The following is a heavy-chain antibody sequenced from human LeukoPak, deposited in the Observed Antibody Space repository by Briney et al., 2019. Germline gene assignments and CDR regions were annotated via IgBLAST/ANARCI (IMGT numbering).Heavy chain of an antibody. CDR2: ISSNSNYV. V-gene: IGHV3-21*01. D-gene: IGHD6-19*01. Sequence: GGSLRLSCAASGFTFSHYTMNWVRQAPGKGLEWVASISSNSNYVHYVDSVKGRFTISRDNARNSMSLQMSRLRVEDTAVYYCASSGAGWSLDYWGQGTLVTVSA. CDR1: GFTFSHYT. CDR3: ASSGAGWSLDY. J-gene: IGHJ4*02.